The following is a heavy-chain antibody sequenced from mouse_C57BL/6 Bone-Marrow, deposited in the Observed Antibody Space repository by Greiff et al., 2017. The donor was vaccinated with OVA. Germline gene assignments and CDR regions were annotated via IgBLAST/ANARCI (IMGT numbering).Heavy chain of an antibody. J-gene: IGHJ2*01. CDR3: ARGGLVPNVDY. CDR2: IDPSDSET. CDR1: GYTFTSYW. V-gene: IGHV1-52*01. D-gene: IGHD2-10*02. Sequence: QVQLQQPGAELVRPGSSVKLSCKASGYTFTSYWMHWVKQRPIQGLEWIGNIDPSDSETHYNQKFKDKATLTVDKSSSTAYMQLSSLTSEDSAVYYCARGGLVPNVDYWGQGTTLTVSS.